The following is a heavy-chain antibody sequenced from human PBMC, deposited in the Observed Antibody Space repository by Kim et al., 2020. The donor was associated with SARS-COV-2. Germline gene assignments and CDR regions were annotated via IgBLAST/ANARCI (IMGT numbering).Heavy chain of an antibody. Sequence: KYYADSVTGRFTISRDNSKNTLYLQMNSLRAEDTAVYYCARDRGNDAFDIWGQGTMVTVSS. D-gene: IGHD6-13*01. J-gene: IGHJ3*02. V-gene: IGHV3-33*01. CDR2: K. CDR3: ARDRGNDAFDI.